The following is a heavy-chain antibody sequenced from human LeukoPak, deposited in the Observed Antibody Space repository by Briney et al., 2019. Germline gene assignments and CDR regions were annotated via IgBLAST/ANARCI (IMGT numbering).Heavy chain of an antibody. CDR3: ARDGLYDSSGIDY. Sequence: PGGSLRLSCAASGFTFSDYYMSWIRQAPGKGLEWVSYISSSGSTIYYAASVKGRFTISRDNAKNSLYLQMNCLRAEDTAVYYCARDGLYDSSGIDYWGQGTLVTVSS. CDR1: GFTFSDYY. J-gene: IGHJ4*02. D-gene: IGHD3-22*01. CDR2: ISSSGSTI. V-gene: IGHV3-11*01.